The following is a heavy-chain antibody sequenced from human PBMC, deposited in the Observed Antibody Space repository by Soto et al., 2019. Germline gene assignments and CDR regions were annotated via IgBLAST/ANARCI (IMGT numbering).Heavy chain of an antibody. CDR2: IYYSGST. J-gene: IGHJ6*03. Sequence: QVQLQESGPGLVKPSETLSLTCTVSGGSISSYYWSWIRQPPGKGLEWIGYIYYSGSTNYNPSLKSRVTISVDTSKNQFSLKLSSVTAADTAVYYCPSTKGQWLVGYYYYYMDVWGKGTTVTVSS. D-gene: IGHD6-19*01. CDR1: GGSISSYY. V-gene: IGHV4-59*08. CDR3: PSTKGQWLVGYYYYYMDV.